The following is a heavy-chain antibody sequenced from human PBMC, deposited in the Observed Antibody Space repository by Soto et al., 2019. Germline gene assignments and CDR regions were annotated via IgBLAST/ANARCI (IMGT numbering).Heavy chain of an antibody. CDR1: GGTFSSYA. J-gene: IGHJ6*02. Sequence: SVKVSCKASGGTFSSYAISWVRQAPGQGLEWMGGIIPIFGTANYAQKFQGRVTITADKSTSTAYMELSSLRSEDTAVYYCARAGVTMMVVAPYGMDVWGQGTTVTVSS. V-gene: IGHV1-69*06. CDR3: ARAGVTMMVVAPYGMDV. CDR2: IIPIFGTA. D-gene: IGHD3-22*01.